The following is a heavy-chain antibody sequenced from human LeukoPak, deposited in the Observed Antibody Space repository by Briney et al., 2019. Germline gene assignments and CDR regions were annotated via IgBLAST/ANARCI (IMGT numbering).Heavy chain of an antibody. D-gene: IGHD6-13*01. V-gene: IGHV3-21*01. CDR1: GFTFSSYS. Sequence: PGGSLRLSCAASGFTFSSYSMNWVRQAPGKGLEWVSSISSSSSYIYYADSVKGRFTISRDNAKNSLYLQMNSLRAEDTAVYYCARDRAAAAGIHAFDIWGQGTMATVSS. CDR2: ISSSSSYI. CDR3: ARDRAAAAGIHAFDI. J-gene: IGHJ3*02.